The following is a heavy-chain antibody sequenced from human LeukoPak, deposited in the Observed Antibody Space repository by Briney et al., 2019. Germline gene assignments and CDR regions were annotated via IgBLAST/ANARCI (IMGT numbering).Heavy chain of an antibody. D-gene: IGHD3-10*01. CDR2: ISSSGSTI. V-gene: IGHV3-48*03. CDR1: GFTFSSYE. CDR3: ASESNYYGSGSYDH. Sequence: PGGSLRPSCAASGFTFSSYEMNWVRQAPGKGLEWVSYISSSGSTIYYADSVKGRFTISRDNAKNSLYLQMNSLRAEDTAIYYCASESNYYGSGSYDHWGQGTLVTVSS. J-gene: IGHJ4*02.